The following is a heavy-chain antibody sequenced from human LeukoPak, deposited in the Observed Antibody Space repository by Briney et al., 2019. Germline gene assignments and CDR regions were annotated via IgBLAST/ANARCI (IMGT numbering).Heavy chain of an antibody. CDR1: GGTFSSYT. J-gene: IGHJ6*03. CDR2: IIPILGIA. Sequence: VASVKVSCKASGGTFSSYTISWVRQAPGQGLEWMGRIIPILGIANYAQKFQGRVTITADKSTSTAYMELSSLRSEDTAVYYCARAPTPTVVGYYYYYYYMDVWGKGTTVTVSS. CDR3: ARAPTPTVVGYYYYYYYMDV. D-gene: IGHD4-23*01. V-gene: IGHV1-69*02.